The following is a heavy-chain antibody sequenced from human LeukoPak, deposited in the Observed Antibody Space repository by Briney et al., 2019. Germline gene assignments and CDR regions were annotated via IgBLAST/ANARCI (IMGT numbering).Heavy chain of an antibody. CDR1: GGSISSYY. J-gene: IGHJ4*02. CDR2: IYYSGST. CDR3: ARDRYSSGLDW. D-gene: IGHD6-19*01. Sequence: PSETLSLTCTVSGGSISSYYWSWIRQPPGKGLEWIGYIYYSGSTNYNPSLKSRVTISVDTSKNQFSLKLSSVTAADTAVYYCARDRYSSGLDWWGQGTLVTVSS. V-gene: IGHV4-59*01.